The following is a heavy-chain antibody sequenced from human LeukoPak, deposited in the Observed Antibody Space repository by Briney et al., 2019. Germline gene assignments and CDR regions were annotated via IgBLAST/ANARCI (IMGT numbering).Heavy chain of an antibody. CDR3: AKDSAAVGGPTTD. V-gene: IGHV3-23*01. CDR1: GFTFSSYT. J-gene: IGHJ4*02. Sequence: GGSLRLSCAASGFTFSSYTMSWVRQAPGKGKEWVSLISGSGGITYYADSVKGRFTISRDNSKNTLYLQMDSLRAEDSAVYYCAKDSAAVGGPTTDWGQGTLVTVSS. D-gene: IGHD6-13*01. CDR2: ISGSGGIT.